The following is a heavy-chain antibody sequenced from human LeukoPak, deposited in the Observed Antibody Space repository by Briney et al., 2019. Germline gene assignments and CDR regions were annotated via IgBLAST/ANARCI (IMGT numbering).Heavy chain of an antibody. D-gene: IGHD2-15*01. CDR3: ARDGGIRYCSGGSCRTYGMDV. CDR2: ISYDGSNK. Sequence: GGSLRLSCAASGFTFSSYGMHWVRQAPGKGLEWVAVISYDGSNKYYADSVKGRFTISRGNSKNTLYLQMNSLRAEDTAVYYCARDGGIRYCSGGSCRTYGMDVWGQGTTVTVSS. J-gene: IGHJ6*02. CDR1: GFTFSSYG. V-gene: IGHV3-30*19.